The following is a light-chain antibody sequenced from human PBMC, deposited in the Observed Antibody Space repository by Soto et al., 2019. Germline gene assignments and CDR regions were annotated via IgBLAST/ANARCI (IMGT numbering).Light chain of an antibody. CDR3: QQYDTYWT. CDR1: ESISNW. Sequence: DIQMTQSPSTLSASVGDRVIITCRASESISNWLAWYQQKPGKAPNLLIYKAASLKSGVPLRFSGSGSGTEVTLTINSLQRDDFASYYCQQYDTYWTFGQGTQVEF. CDR2: KAA. V-gene: IGKV1-5*03. J-gene: IGKJ1*01.